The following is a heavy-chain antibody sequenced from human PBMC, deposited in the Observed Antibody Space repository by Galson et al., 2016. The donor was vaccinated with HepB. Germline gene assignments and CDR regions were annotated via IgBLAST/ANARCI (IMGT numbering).Heavy chain of an antibody. J-gene: IGHJ5*02. V-gene: IGHV1-8*01. CDR2: MNPNSGNT. CDR3: ARGPPIAPKGWFDP. Sequence: SVKVSCKASGYTFTSYDINWVRQATGQGLEWMGWMNPNSGNTGYSRKFQGRVTMTRNTTISTAYMELSSLRSEDTAVYYCARGPPIAPKGWFDPWGQGTLVTVSS. CDR1: GYTFTSYD. D-gene: IGHD6-13*01.